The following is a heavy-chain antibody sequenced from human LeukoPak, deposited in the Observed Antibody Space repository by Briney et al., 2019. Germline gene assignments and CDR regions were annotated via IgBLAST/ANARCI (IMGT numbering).Heavy chain of an antibody. CDR2: IYYSGST. D-gene: IGHD2-8*01. CDR3: ARAQGFCTNGVCYRTTNLGAFDI. CDR1: GGSISSSSYY. V-gene: IGHV4-39*07. Sequence: SETLFLTCTVSGGSISSSSYYWGWIRQPPGKGLEWIGSIYYSGSTYYNPSLKSRITISVDTSKNQFSLKLSSVTAADTAVYYCARAQGFCTNGVCYRTTNLGAFDIWGQGTMVTVSS. J-gene: IGHJ3*02.